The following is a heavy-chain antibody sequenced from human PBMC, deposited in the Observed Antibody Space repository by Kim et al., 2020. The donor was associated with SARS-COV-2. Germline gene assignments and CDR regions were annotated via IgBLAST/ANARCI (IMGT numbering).Heavy chain of an antibody. D-gene: IGHD6-19*01. V-gene: IGHV4-39*01. J-gene: IGHJ4*02. CDR3: ARLGWGIAVAARPFDY. Sequence: SLKSRVTISVDTSKNQFSLKLSSVTAADTAVYYCARLGWGIAVAARPFDYWGQGTLVTVSS.